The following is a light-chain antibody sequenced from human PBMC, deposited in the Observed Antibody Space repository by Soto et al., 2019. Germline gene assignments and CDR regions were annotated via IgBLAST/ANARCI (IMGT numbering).Light chain of an antibody. CDR3: QQYGNSPLYS. CDR2: GAS. J-gene: IGKJ2*03. Sequence: EIVMTQSPATLSVSPGERATLSCRASQSVSSNLAWYQQKPGQAPRLLIYGASNRATGIPGRFGGSGSGTDFNLTITRLEPEDFAVYYCQQYGNSPLYSFGQGTKLEIK. V-gene: IGKV3-15*01. CDR1: QSVSSN.